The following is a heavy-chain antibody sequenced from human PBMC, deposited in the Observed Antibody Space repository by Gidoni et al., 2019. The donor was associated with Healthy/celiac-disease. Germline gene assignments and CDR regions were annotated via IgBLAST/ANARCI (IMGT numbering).Heavy chain of an antibody. D-gene: IGHD2-2*01. V-gene: IGHV3-30*18. J-gene: IGHJ3*02. CDR1: GFTFRRYG. Sequence: QVQLVESGGGVVQPGRSLRLSCAASGFTFRRYGMHWVRQAPGKGLEWVAVISYDGSNKYYADSVKGRFTISRDNSKNTLYLQMNSLRAEDTAVYYCAKDLVVVVPAAPGGAFDIWGQGTMVTVSS. CDR3: AKDLVVVVPAAPGGAFDI. CDR2: ISYDGSNK.